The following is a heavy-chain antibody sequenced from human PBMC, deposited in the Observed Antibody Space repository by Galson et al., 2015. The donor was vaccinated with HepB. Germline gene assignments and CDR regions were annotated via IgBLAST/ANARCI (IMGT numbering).Heavy chain of an antibody. V-gene: IGHV1-3*01. CDR1: GYTFTSYA. Sequence: SVKVSCKASGYTFTSYAMHWVRQAPGQRLEWMGWINAGNGNTKYSQKFRGRVTITRDTSASTAYMELSSLRSEDTAVYYCARDCTTMVRGKSRFDPWGQGTLVTVSS. CDR2: INAGNGNT. J-gene: IGHJ5*02. D-gene: IGHD3-10*01. CDR3: ARDCTTMVRGKSRFDP.